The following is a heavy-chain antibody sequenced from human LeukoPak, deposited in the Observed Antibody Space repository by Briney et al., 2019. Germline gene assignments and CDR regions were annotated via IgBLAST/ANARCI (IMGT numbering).Heavy chain of an antibody. J-gene: IGHJ4*02. V-gene: IGHV4-39*01. CDR2: IYYSGST. CDR3: ASPVAVSRVDY. Sequence: GSLRLSCADSGFTFSSYEMNWVRQPPGKGLEWIGSIYYSGSTYYNPSLKSRVTISVDTSKNQFSLKLSSVTAADTAVYYCASPVAVSRVDYWGQGTLVTVSS. D-gene: IGHD6-19*01. CDR1: GFTFSSYE.